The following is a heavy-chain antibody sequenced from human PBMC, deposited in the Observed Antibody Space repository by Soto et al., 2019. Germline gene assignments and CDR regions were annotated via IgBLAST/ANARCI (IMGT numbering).Heavy chain of an antibody. CDR1: GGSISSGGYY. J-gene: IGHJ4*02. D-gene: IGHD3-3*01. Sequence: SETLSLTCTVSGGSISSGGYYWSWIRQHPGKGLEWIGYIYYSGSTYYNPSLKSRVTISVDTSKNQFSLKLSSVTAADTAVYYCARLDYDFLTLAWGQGTLVTVSS. CDR3: ARLDYDFLTLA. CDR2: IYYSGST. V-gene: IGHV4-31*03.